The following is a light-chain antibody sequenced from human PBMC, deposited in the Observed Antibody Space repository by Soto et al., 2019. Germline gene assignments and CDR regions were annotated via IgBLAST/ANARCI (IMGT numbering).Light chain of an antibody. J-gene: IGLJ2*01. Sequence: QSVLTQPPSVSGAPGQRVTISCTGSSSDIGAGYGVHWYQQLPGTAPKLLIYGNSNRPSGVPDRFSGSKSGTSASLAITGLQAEDEADYYCQSYDSSQVVFGGGTKLTVL. CDR2: GNS. V-gene: IGLV1-40*01. CDR1: SSDIGAGYG. CDR3: QSYDSSQVV.